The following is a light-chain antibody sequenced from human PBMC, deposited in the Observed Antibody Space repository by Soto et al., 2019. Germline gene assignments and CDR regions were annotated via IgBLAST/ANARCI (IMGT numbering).Light chain of an antibody. CDR1: SSDVGGYNF. CDR2: EVS. Sequence: QSALTEPPSASGSPGQSVTISCTGTSSDVGGYNFVSWYQQHTGKAPKLMIYEVSERPSGVPDRFSGSKSGNTASLTVSGLQAEDEADYYCSSYAGSNIVLFGGGTKLTVL. V-gene: IGLV2-8*01. J-gene: IGLJ2*01. CDR3: SSYAGSNIVL.